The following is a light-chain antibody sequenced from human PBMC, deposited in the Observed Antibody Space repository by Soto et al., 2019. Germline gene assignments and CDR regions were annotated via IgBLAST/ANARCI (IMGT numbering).Light chain of an antibody. V-gene: IGKV1-9*01. CDR1: EVSSND. Sequence: DIQLTQSPSFLSASMGDRVTITCRASEVSSNDLAWYPHKPGKAPKLLIYGAYTLQRGVPSRFTGSGSGTDFTLTISSLQPEDFATYYGQLLGRNPPCTFGQGTRLAMK. J-gene: IGKJ2*02. CDR3: QLLGRNPPCT. CDR2: GAY.